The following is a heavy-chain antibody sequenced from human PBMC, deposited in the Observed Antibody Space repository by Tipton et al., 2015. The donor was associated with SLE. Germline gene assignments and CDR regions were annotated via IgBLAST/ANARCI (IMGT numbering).Heavy chain of an antibody. J-gene: IGHJ3*02. CDR1: GGSISSYY. V-gene: IGHV4-59*12. Sequence: TLSLTCTVSGGSISSYYWSWIRQPPGKGLEWIGYIYYSGSTNYNPSLKSRVTISVDTSKNQFSLKLSSVTAADTAVYYRASYGGSSWGDAFDIWGQGTMVTVSS. D-gene: IGHD6-13*01. CDR3: ASYGGSSWGDAFDI. CDR2: IYYSGST.